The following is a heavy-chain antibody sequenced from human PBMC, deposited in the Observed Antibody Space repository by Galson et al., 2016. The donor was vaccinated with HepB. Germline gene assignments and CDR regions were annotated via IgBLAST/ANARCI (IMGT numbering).Heavy chain of an antibody. CDR1: GFTVSTNY. V-gene: IGHV3-53*01. CDR3: AIGATGATWRN. CDR2: IDGEGHTT. D-gene: IGHD1-1*01. Sequence: SLRLSCAASGFTVSTNYITWVRQPPGKGLQWVSDIDGEGHTTHHADSVKGRFTMSRDNSQDTVYLEMKSVRVEDTAIYYCAIGATGATWRNWGQGTLVTVSS. J-gene: IGHJ4*02.